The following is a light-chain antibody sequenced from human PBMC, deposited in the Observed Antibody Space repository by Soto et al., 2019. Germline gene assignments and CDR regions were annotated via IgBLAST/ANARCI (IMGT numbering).Light chain of an antibody. Sequence: DIQMTQSPSSLSASVGDRVTITCQATADINNYLIWYQQKPGRAPKLLIYDAYNLETGVPSRFSRSGSGTDFFLTISNLQPEDTATYYCQQYDNLPRATFGPGTKVEIK. V-gene: IGKV1-33*01. CDR1: ADINNY. CDR3: QQYDNLPRAT. J-gene: IGKJ3*01. CDR2: DAY.